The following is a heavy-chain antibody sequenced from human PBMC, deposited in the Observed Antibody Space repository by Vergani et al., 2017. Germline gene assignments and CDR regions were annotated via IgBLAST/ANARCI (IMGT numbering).Heavy chain of an antibody. D-gene: IGHD3-10*01. J-gene: IGHJ4*02. CDR3: ASQWGTMAFDY. Sequence: QLQLQESGPGLVKPSETLSLTCTVSGVSIGSNSYYWGWIRQPPGKGLEWIGTIYYSGSTNYNPSLKSRVTISVDTSKNQFSLKLSSVTAADTAVYYCASQWGTMAFDYWGQGTLVTVSS. CDR2: IYYSGST. CDR1: GVSIGSNSYY. V-gene: IGHV4-39*07.